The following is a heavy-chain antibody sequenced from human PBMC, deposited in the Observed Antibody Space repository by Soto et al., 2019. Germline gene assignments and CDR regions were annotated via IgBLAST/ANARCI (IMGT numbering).Heavy chain of an antibody. CDR3: ATMGTPATGLYYFDN. V-gene: IGHV4-30-4*01. J-gene: IGHJ4*02. CDR1: GGSISSGNYY. Sequence: QVQLQESGPGLVKPSQTLSLTCTVSGGSISSGNYYWSWIRQPPGKGLEWIGFMSYSGSTSYNASLKGRVTISVDTSKSQFSLNLSFVTAADTAVYYCATMGTPATGLYYFDNWGQGTLVTVSS. D-gene: IGHD1-7*01. CDR2: MSYSGST.